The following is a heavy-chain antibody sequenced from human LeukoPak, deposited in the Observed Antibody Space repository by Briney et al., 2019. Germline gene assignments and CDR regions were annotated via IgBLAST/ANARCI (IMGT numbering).Heavy chain of an antibody. J-gene: IGHJ4*02. D-gene: IGHD2-15*01. CDR3: ARVTVNCSGGSCSSSFDY. Sequence: PGGSLRLSCAASGFTFDDYGMIWVRQAPGKGLEWVSGINWYGGSTGYADSVKGRFTISRDNAENALYLQMNSLRAEDTALYYCARVTVNCSGGSCSSSFDYWGQGTLVTVSS. V-gene: IGHV3-20*04. CDR1: GFTFDDYG. CDR2: INWYGGST.